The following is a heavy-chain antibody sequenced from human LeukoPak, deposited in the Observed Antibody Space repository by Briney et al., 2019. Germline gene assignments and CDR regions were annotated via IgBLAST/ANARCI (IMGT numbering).Heavy chain of an antibody. V-gene: IGHV3-30*03. CDR1: GFIFSNYG. CDR3: ARVLKQWLVHGGAFDI. J-gene: IGHJ3*02. CDR2: ISFDGSSR. Sequence: GGSLRLSCAASGFIFSNYGLHWVRQAPGKGLEWVAVISFDGSSRYYADSVKGRFTISRDNAKNSLYLQMNSLRAEDTAVYYCARVLKQWLVHGGAFDIWGQGTMVTVSS. D-gene: IGHD6-19*01.